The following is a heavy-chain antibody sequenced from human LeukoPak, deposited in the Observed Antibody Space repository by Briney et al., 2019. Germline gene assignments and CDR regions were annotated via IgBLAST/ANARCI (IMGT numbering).Heavy chain of an antibody. CDR2: ISGGGVTT. V-gene: IGHV3-23*01. J-gene: IGHJ5*01. Sequence: PSETLSLTCAVYGGPFSGYYWSWIRQPPGKGLEWVSAISGGGVTTYYADSVKGRFTISRDNSKNTLYLQMNSLRAEDTAVYYCAKDLTVGITILRGVRRDFNWFDSWGQGTLVTVSS. CDR3: AKDLTVGITILRGVRRDFNWFDS. CDR1: GGPFSGYY. D-gene: IGHD3-10*01.